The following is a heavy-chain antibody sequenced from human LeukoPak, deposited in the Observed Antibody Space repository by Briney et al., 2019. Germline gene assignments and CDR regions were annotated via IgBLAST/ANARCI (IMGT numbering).Heavy chain of an antibody. D-gene: IGHD4-23*01. CDR2: IYYSGST. Sequence: PSETLSLTCTVSGGSISSSTYYWGWIRQPPGKGLEWIGSIYYSGSTYYNPSLKSRVTISVDTSKNQFSLKLSSVTAADTAVYYCARGRHTVVGEYFQHWGQGTLVTVSS. V-gene: IGHV4-39*07. J-gene: IGHJ1*01. CDR1: GGSISSSTYY. CDR3: ARGRHTVVGEYFQH.